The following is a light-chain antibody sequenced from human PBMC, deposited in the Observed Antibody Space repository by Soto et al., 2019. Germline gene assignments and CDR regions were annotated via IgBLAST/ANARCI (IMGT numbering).Light chain of an antibody. CDR2: GAS. CDR3: QQSRT. J-gene: IGKJ5*01. V-gene: IGKV3-20*01. Sequence: EIVLTQSPGTLSLSPGERATLSCRASQSVSSSYLAWYQQKPGQAPRLLIYGASSRATGIPDRFSGSGSGTDFTLTISRLEPEDFAVYYRQQSRTFGQGTRLEIK. CDR1: QSVSSSY.